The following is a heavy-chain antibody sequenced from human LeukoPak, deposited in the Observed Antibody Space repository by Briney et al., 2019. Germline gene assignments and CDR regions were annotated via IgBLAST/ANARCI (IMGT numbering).Heavy chain of an antibody. D-gene: IGHD3-3*01. CDR3: AGTYYDFWSGIGYYFDY. V-gene: IGHV1-18*01. Sequence: ASVKVSCKASGYTFTSYGISWVRQAPGQGLEWMGWISAYNGNTNYAQKLQGRVTMTTDASTSTAYMELSSLRSEDTAVYYCAGTYYDFWSGIGYYFDYWGQGTLVTVSS. CDR2: ISAYNGNT. CDR1: GYTFTSYG. J-gene: IGHJ4*02.